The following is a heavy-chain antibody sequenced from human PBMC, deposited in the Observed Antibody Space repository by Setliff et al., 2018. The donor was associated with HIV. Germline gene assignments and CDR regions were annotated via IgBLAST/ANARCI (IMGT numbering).Heavy chain of an antibody. D-gene: IGHD2-15*01. CDR1: GFTFNNYW. J-gene: IGHJ4*02. Sequence: GGSLRLSCAASGFTFNNYWLVWVRQAPGKGLEWVANINQDGSHKYYVDSVKGRFTISRDNAVNSLYLQMDSLRVEDTAVYYCARVVAASNYWGQGTLVTVS. CDR3: ARVVAASNY. V-gene: IGHV3-7*01. CDR2: INQDGSHK.